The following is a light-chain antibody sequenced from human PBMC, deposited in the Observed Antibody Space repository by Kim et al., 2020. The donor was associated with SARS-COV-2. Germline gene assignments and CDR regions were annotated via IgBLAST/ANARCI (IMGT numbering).Light chain of an antibody. V-gene: IGKV1-33*01. CDR1: QDISNY. CDR3: QQYDNLPRKLT. CDR2: DAS. J-gene: IGKJ4*01. Sequence: DIQMTQSPSSLSASVGDRVTITCQASQDISNYLNWYQQKPGKAPKLLIYDASNLETGVPSRFSGSGSGTDFTFTISSLQPEDIATYNCQQYDNLPRKLTFGEGTKVDIK.